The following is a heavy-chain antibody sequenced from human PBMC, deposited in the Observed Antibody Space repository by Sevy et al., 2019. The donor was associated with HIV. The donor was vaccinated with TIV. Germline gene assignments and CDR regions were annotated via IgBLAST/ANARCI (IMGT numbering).Heavy chain of an antibody. CDR3: ARDPSFVVVTANHFDY. Sequence: ASVKVSCKASGYTFTSYAMHWVRQAPGQRLEWMGWINAGNGNTKYSQKFQGRVTITRDTSASTAYMELSSLGSEDTAVYYCARDPSFVVVTANHFDYWGQGTLVTVSS. D-gene: IGHD2-21*02. J-gene: IGHJ4*02. CDR1: GYTFTSYA. V-gene: IGHV1-3*01. CDR2: INAGNGNT.